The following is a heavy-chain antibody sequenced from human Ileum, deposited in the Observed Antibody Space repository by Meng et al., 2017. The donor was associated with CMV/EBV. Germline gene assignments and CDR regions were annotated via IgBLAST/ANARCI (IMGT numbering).Heavy chain of an antibody. CDR3: ARDGLSGRYFDY. V-gene: IGHV7-4-1*02. Sequence: SCKASGYTFTSNNISWVRQAPGQGPEWMGWIDTNTGNPTYAQGFTGRFVFSLDTSVSTASLQISSLKAEDTAVYYCARDGLSGRYFDYWGQGTLVTVSS. CDR1: GYTFTSNN. CDR2: IDTNTGNP. J-gene: IGHJ4*02. D-gene: IGHD1-26*01.